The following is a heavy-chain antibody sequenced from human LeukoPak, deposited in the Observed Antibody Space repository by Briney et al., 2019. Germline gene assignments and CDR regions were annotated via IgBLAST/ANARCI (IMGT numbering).Heavy chain of an antibody. Sequence: GGSLRLSCAASGFTFDSYGMNWVRQAPGKGLEWISSISSSSTYIYYADSVKGRFTISRDNAKNSLYLQMNSLRAEDTAVYYCARAYCSSTRCSYYFDSWGQGTRVTGSS. CDR3: ARAYCSSTRCSYYFDS. CDR1: GFTFDSYG. D-gene: IGHD2-2*01. CDR2: ISSSSTYI. V-gene: IGHV3-21*01. J-gene: IGHJ4*02.